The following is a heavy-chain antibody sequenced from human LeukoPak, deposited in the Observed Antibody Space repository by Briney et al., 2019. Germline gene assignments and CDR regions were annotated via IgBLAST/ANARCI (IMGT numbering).Heavy chain of an antibody. CDR3: ATRYCSGGSCPNYYYYYINV. CDR2: FDPEVGKT. Sequence: ASVKVSCKASGYTFTGYYMHWVRQAPGKGFEWMGGFDPEVGKTIYAQKFQGRVTMTEDTSTDTAYMELSSLRSEDTAVYYCATRYCSGGSCPNYYYYYINVWGKGTTVTISS. J-gene: IGHJ6*03. D-gene: IGHD2-15*01. CDR1: GYTFTGYY. V-gene: IGHV1-24*01.